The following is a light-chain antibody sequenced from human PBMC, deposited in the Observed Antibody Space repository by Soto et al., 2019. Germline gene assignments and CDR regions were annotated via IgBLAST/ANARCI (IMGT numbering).Light chain of an antibody. J-gene: IGKJ5*01. CDR2: DAT. Sequence: EIVLTQSPATLSLSPGARATLSCRASQSIDNYLGWYQQKPGQPPRLLIYDATNRATGIPARFSGSGSGTDFTLTISSLEPEDFAVYYCQQRRSWPLTFGQGTRLEIK. V-gene: IGKV3-11*01. CDR3: QQRRSWPLT. CDR1: QSIDNY.